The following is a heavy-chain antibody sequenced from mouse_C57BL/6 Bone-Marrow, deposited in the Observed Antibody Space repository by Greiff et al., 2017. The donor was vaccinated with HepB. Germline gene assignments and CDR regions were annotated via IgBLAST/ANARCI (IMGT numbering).Heavy chain of an antibody. J-gene: IGHJ4*01. CDR1: GYAFTNYL. CDR3: ARSKLYGKGAMDY. V-gene: IGHV1-54*01. D-gene: IGHD2-1*01. CDR2: INPGSGGT. Sequence: QVQLKESGAELVRPGTSVKVSCKASGYAFTNYLIEWVKQRPGQGLEWIGVINPGSGGTNYNEKFKGKATLTAGKSSSTAYMQLSSLTSEDSAVYFCARSKLYGKGAMDYWGQGTSVTVSS.